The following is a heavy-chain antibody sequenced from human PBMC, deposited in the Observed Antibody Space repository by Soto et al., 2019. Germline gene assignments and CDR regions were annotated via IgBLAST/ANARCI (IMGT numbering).Heavy chain of an antibody. V-gene: IGHV4-30-2*01. CDR3: ARGGVDYYDSSGYYFSPYYFDY. D-gene: IGHD3-22*01. J-gene: IGHJ4*02. Sequence: SETLSLTCTVSGVSISSGGYYWSWIRQRPGKGLEWIGYIYYSGTTYYNPSLKSRVTISVDRSKNQFSLKLSSVTAADTAVYYCARGGVDYYDSSGYYFSPYYFDYWGQGTLVTVSS. CDR1: GVSISSGGYY. CDR2: IYYSGTT.